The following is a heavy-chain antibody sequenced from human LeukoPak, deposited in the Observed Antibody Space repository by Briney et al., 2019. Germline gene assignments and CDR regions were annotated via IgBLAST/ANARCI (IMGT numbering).Heavy chain of an antibody. CDR1: GFTFSTYW. V-gene: IGHV3-33*08. D-gene: IGHD3-10*01. J-gene: IGHJ3*02. CDR3: ARGGGDDAFDI. CDR2: IWFDGSNK. Sequence: GGSLRLSCAASGFTFSTYWMHWVRQAPGKGLEWVAVIWFDGSNKYYADSVKGRFTISRDNSKSTLYLQLNSLRAEDTAVYYCARGGGDDAFDIWGQGTMVTVSS.